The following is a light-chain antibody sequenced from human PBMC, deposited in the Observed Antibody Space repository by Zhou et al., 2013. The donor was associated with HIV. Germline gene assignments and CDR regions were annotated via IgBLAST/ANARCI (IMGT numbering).Light chain of an antibody. Sequence: EIVLTQSPGTLSLSPGERATLSCRASQSVSSDYLAWYQQKPGQPPRLLIYDASNRASDIPARFSGSGSGTDFTLTISSLEPEDFALYYCQHRRNWPPTFGGGTKVEIK. J-gene: IGKJ4*01. V-gene: IGKV3-11*01. CDR2: DAS. CDR1: QSVSSDY. CDR3: QHRRNWPPT.